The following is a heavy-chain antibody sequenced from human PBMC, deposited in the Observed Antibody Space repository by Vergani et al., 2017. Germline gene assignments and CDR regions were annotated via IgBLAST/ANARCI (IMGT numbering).Heavy chain of an antibody. J-gene: IGHJ4*02. Sequence: EVQLLESGGGLVQPGGSLRLTCAASEFTFSNYAMNWVRLAPGKGLEWVSGISGSGVSAYYTDSVKGRFTISRDNSKNMLFLQMNNLRTEDTAIYYCAKQYFVSGNYLFDYLGQGTLVTVSS. CDR2: ISGSGVSA. CDR1: EFTFSNYA. D-gene: IGHD3-10*01. CDR3: AKQYFVSGNYLFDY. V-gene: IGHV3-23*01.